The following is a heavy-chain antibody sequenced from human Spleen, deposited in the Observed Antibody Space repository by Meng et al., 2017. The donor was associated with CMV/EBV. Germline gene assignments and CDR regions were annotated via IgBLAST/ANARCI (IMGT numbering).Heavy chain of an antibody. CDR3: ARHTPIVTHNYYYGMDV. J-gene: IGHJ6*02. Sequence: GGSLRLSCTASGFMLRRYWMTWVRQAPGKGLEWVANINEDGSERHYVDSVRGRFTISRDNAKNSLYLQMNSLRAEDTAVYYCARHTPIVTHNYYYGMDVWGQGTTVTVSS. V-gene: IGHV3-7*01. CDR1: GFMLRRYW. CDR2: INEDGSER. D-gene: IGHD2/OR15-2a*01.